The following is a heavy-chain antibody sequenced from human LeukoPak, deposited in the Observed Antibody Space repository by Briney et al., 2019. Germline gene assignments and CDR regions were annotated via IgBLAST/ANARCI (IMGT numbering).Heavy chain of an antibody. Sequence: GGSLRLSCAASGFTVSSNYMSWVRQAPGKGLEWVSVIYSGGSTYYADSVKGRFTISRDNSKNTLYLQMNSLRAEDTAVYYCADGIAGDAFDIWGQGTMVTVSS. CDR2: IYSGGST. CDR1: GFTVSSNY. CDR3: ADGIAGDAFDI. J-gene: IGHJ3*02. D-gene: IGHD6-13*01. V-gene: IGHV3-66*01.